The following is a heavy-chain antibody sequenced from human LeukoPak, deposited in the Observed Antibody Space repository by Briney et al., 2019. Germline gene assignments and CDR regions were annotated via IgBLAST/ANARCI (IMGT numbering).Heavy chain of an antibody. CDR3: TVGGRDYCSKGVCYVY. V-gene: IGHV3-30-3*01. D-gene: IGHD2-8*01. Sequence: GGSLRLSCTASGFTLSRFAMHWVRQAPGKGLEWLGHMSDDGSEKHYVDSVRGRFTISRDPSKNTLYLEMNSLKIEDTGVYYCTVGGRDYCSKGVCYVYWGQGTLVTVSS. CDR2: MSDDGSEK. CDR1: GFTLSRFA. J-gene: IGHJ4*02.